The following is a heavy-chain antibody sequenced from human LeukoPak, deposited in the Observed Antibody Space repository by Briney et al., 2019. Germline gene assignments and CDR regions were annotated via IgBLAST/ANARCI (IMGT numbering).Heavy chain of an antibody. J-gene: IGHJ6*03. CDR3: ASLEAGYSSSWLPHYYYMDV. CDR1: GGSFTGYY. V-gene: IGHV4-34*01. D-gene: IGHD6-13*01. CDR2: VNHFESV. Sequence: SETLSLTCDVSGGSFTGYYWTWIRQPPGKGLEWLGEVNHFESVSYNPSLKSRVTISVDTSKNQFSLKLSSVTAADTAVYYCASLEAGYSSSWLPHYYYMDVWGKGTTVTVSS.